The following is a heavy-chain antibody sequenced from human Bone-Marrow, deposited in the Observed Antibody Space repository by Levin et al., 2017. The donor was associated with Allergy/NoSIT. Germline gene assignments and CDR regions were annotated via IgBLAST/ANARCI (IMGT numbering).Heavy chain of an antibody. CDR1: GFTFSSNA. J-gene: IGHJ4*02. CDR3: AKEWRGYYDY. Sequence: GGSLRLSCTASGFTFSSNAWSWVGQPPGRGLEGVSVFRGGGGKTDSAAPVKGGFTISRENSRNTLYRQMSSLRAEDTAVYYCAKEWRGYYDYWGQGTLVTVSS. V-gene: IGHV3-23*01. CDR2: FRGGGGKT. D-gene: IGHD3-3*01.